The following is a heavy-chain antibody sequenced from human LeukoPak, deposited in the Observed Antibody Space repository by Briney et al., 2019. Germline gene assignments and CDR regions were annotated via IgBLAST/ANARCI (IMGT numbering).Heavy chain of an antibody. J-gene: IGHJ5*02. Sequence: GESLKISCKTSGYGFTTYWIGWVRQMPGTGLEWVGSIYPDDSDTRYSPSFQGQVVISSDRSIRTAYLQWNTLKPSDTAMYYCVRRRGASGTINHFDPWGQGTLVTVSS. CDR1: GYGFTTYW. CDR3: VRRRGASGTINHFDP. CDR2: IYPDDSDT. D-gene: IGHD3-10*01. V-gene: IGHV5-51*01.